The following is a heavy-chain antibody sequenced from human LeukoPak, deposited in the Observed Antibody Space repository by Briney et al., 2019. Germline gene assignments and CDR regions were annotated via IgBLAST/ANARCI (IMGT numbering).Heavy chain of an antibody. J-gene: IGHJ6*02. CDR3: ARSTVTTHGMDV. CDR1: GGSLSSYY. CDR2: IYYSGST. V-gene: IGHV4-59*01. D-gene: IGHD4-17*01. Sequence: SETLSLTCTVSGGSLSSYYWSWIRQPPGKGLEWIGYIYYSGSTNYNPSLKSRVTISVDTSKNQFSLKLSSVTAADTAVYYCARSTVTTHGMDVWGQGTTVTVSS.